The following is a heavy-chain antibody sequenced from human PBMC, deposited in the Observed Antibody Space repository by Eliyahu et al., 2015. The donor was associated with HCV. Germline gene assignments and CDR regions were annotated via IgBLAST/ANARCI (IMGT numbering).Heavy chain of an antibody. Sequence: QVQLQQWGAGLLKPSETLSLTCAVYGGSFSGYYWSWIRQPPGKGLEWIGEINHCGGATSNPSLKSRVTISVDTSKNQFSLKLSSVTAADTAVYYCARDYGDYFDYWGQGTLVTVSS. V-gene: IGHV4-34*01. D-gene: IGHD4-17*01. CDR1: GGSFSGYY. J-gene: IGHJ4*02. CDR3: ARDYGDYFDY. CDR2: INHCGGA.